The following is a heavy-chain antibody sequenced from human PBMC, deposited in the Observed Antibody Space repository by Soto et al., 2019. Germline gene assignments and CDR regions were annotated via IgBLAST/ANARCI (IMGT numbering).Heavy chain of an antibody. CDR3: AKDRQIFSSGWPYYFDY. Sequence: GSLRLSCAASGFTFSSYGMHWVRQAPGKGLEWVAVISYDGSNKYYADSVKGRFTISRDNSKNTLYLQMNSLRAEDTAVYYCAKDRQIFSSGWPYYFDYWGQGTLVTVSS. J-gene: IGHJ4*02. D-gene: IGHD6-19*01. CDR2: ISYDGSNK. V-gene: IGHV3-30*18. CDR1: GFTFSSYG.